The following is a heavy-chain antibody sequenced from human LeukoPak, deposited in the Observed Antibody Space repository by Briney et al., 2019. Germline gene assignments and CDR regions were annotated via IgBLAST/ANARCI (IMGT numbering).Heavy chain of an antibody. CDR3: ARGPNSSSWYFDY. J-gene: IGHJ4*02. V-gene: IGHV4-61*02. Sequence: PSQTLSLTCTVSGGSISSGSYYWSWIRQPAGKGLEWIGRIYTSGSTSYNPSLKSRVTISVDTSKNQFSLKLSSVTAADTAVYYCARGPNSSSWYFDYWGQGTLVTVSS. D-gene: IGHD6-13*01. CDR1: GGSISSGSYY. CDR2: IYTSGST.